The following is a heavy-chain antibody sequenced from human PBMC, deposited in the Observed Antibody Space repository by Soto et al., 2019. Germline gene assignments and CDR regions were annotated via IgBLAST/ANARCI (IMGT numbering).Heavy chain of an antibody. D-gene: IGHD1-1*01. J-gene: IGHJ4*02. CDR3: AKDGWNHILSGAFDY. CDR1: GFTFSDYS. V-gene: IGHV3-48*01. Sequence: EVQLVESGGGLVQPGGSLRLSCAASGFTFSDYSMNWVRQAPGKGLEWISFISSGSGTIYYADSVEGRFTISRDNAKNSLYLQMNSLRAEDTAVYYCAKDGWNHILSGAFDYWGQGSLVTVSS. CDR2: ISSGSGTI.